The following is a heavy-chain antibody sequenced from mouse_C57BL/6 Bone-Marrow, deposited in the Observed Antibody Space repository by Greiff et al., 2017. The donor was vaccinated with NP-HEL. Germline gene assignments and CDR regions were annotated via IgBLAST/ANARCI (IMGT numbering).Heavy chain of an antibody. CDR3: ARPEGTGAMDY. CDR2: ISNGGGST. Sequence: EVQLVESGGGLVQPGGSLKLSCAASGFTFSDYYMYWVRQTPEKRLEWVAYISNGGGSTYYPDTVKGRFTISRDNAKNTLYLQMSRLKSEDTAMYYCARPEGTGAMDYWGQGTSVTVSS. J-gene: IGHJ4*01. CDR1: GFTFSDYY. D-gene: IGHD3-3*01. V-gene: IGHV5-12*01.